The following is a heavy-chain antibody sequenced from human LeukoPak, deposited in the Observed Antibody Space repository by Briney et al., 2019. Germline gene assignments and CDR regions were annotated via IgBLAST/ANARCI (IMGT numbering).Heavy chain of an antibody. V-gene: IGHV4-38-2*02. Sequence: SETLSLTCTVSGYSISSGYYWGWIRQPPGKGLEWIGSIYHSGSTYYNPSLKSRVTISVDTSKNQFSLKLSSVTAADTAVYDCARQGCSTTSCSDWFDPWGQGTLVTVSS. J-gene: IGHJ5*02. CDR2: IYHSGST. CDR3: ARQGCSTTSCSDWFDP. CDR1: GYSISSGYY. D-gene: IGHD2-2*01.